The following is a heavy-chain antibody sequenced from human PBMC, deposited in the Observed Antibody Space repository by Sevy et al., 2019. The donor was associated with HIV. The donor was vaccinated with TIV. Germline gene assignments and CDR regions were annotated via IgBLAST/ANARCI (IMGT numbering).Heavy chain of an antibody. CDR2: ISTLHT. D-gene: IGHD1-26*01. CDR3: ARAPSGSQGPGQYFQH. V-gene: IGHV1-18*01. CDR1: GYSFTSYG. Sequence: ASVKVSCKASGYSFTSYGITWVRQAPGQGLAWMGWISTLHTNYAQKLQGRVTLTTDTSTSTVYMELRSLRSDDTAVYYCARAPSGSQGPGQYFQHWGQGTLVTVSS. J-gene: IGHJ1*01.